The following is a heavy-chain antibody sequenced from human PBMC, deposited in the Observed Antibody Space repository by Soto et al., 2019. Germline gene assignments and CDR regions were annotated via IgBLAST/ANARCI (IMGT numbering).Heavy chain of an antibody. J-gene: IGHJ4*02. V-gene: IGHV5-10-1*01. Sequence: PGESLKISCKGSGYSFTAYWISWVRQMPGKGLEWMGRIDPSDTYTRYSPSLQGHVTISVDKSISTAYLQWSSLKASDTAMYYCARLDYGSGNYYFDYWGQGTLVTVS. CDR1: GYSFTAYW. CDR3: ARLDYGSGNYYFDY. D-gene: IGHD3-10*01. CDR2: IDPSDTYT.